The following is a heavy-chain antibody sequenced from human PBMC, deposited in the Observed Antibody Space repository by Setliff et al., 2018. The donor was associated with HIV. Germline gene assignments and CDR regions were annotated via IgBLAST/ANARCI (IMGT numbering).Heavy chain of an antibody. V-gene: IGHV1-8*03. J-gene: IGHJ4*02. CDR1: GYNFTDYD. D-gene: IGHD2-15*01. CDR3: ARERRYCSGGSCYKFFDY. CDR2: MNPNNGNT. Sequence: ASVKVSCKASGYNFTDYDINWVRQATGQGLEWMGWMNPNNGNTGYAEKFQGRVTITRDISISTAYMELSSLRSEDTAVYSCARERRYCSGGSCYKFFDYWGQGALVTVSS.